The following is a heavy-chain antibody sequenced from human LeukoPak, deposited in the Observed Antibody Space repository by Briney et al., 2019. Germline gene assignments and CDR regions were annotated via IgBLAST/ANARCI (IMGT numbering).Heavy chain of an antibody. CDR3: ARGHKVAATKRYYYYMDV. D-gene: IGHD2-15*01. CDR2: MNPNSGNT. Sequence: ASVKVSCKASGYTFTSYDINWVRQATGQGLEWMGWMNPNSGNTGYAQKFQGRVTMTRYTSISTAYMELSSLRSEDTAVYYCARGHKVAATKRYYYYMDVWGKGTTVTVSS. CDR1: GYTFTSYD. V-gene: IGHV1-8*01. J-gene: IGHJ6*03.